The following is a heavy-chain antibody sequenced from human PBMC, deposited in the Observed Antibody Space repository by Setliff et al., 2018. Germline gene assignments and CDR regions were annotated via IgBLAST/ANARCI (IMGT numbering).Heavy chain of an antibody. CDR3: ARNRVALYDAFDI. J-gene: IGHJ3*02. D-gene: IGHD5-12*01. V-gene: IGHV5-51*01. Sequence: GESLKISCKGSGYSFTSYWIGWVRQMPGKGLEWMGIIYPSDSDTRYSPSFQGQVTISADKSISTAYLQWSSLKASDTAMYYCARNRVALYDAFDIWGQGTMVTVS. CDR1: GYSFTSYW. CDR2: IYPSDSDT.